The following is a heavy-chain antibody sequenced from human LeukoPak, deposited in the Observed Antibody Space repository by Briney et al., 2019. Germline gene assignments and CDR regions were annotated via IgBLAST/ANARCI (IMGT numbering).Heavy chain of an antibody. J-gene: IGHJ3*02. CDR1: GFTFSRHG. V-gene: IGHV3-30*18. D-gene: IGHD2-21*02. CDR2: VSDDGNYK. Sequence: GKSLRLSCAASGFTFSRHGMHWVRQAPGKGLEWVAVVSDDGNYKYYADSVKGRFTISRDNSKNTLYLQMNSLRVEDTDLYYCAKEGDSGAFDIWGQGTMVTVSS. CDR3: AKEGDSGAFDI.